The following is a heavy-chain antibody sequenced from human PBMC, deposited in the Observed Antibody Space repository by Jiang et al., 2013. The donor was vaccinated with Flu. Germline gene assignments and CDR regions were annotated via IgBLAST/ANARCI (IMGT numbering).Heavy chain of an antibody. Sequence: ARLLKPSETLSLTCAVYGGSVSGYYWSWIRQSPGKGLEWIGEISRSGSTNYNPSLTSRVTISVDTSKNQFSLKLTSVTAADRAIYYCARANRVAAGLTLRGPTTYFDSWGQGTPVTVSS. J-gene: IGHJ4*02. V-gene: IGHV4-34*01. D-gene: IGHD6-19*01. CDR2: ISRSGST. CDR3: ARANRVAAGLTLRGPTTYFDS. CDR1: GGSVSGYY.